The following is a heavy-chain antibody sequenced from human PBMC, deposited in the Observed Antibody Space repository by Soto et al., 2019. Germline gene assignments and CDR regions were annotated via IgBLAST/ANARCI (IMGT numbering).Heavy chain of an antibody. V-gene: IGHV3-23*01. CDR2: ISGHRGTT. J-gene: IGHJ1*01. CDR3: AKTHLEEYFLN. Sequence: EVQLLESGGGLAQPGGSLRLSCAASGLTLSNYAMSWVRQAPGKGLQWVSTISGHRGTTNYAEAVKGRFTISRDDSKKTLYLQMGSLRAADTAPYYCAKTHLEEYFLNSGQGTLVIVSS. CDR1: GLTLSNYA.